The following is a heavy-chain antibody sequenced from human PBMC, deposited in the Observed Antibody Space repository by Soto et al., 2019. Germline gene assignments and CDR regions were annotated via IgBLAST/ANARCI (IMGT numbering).Heavy chain of an antibody. Sequence: SETLSLTCAVYGGSFSGYYWSWIRQPPGKGLEWIGEINHSGSTNYNPSLKSRVAISVDTSKNQFSLKLSSVTAADTAVYYCARGGRVTYYDFWRNKYGMDVWGQGTTVTVSS. CDR3: ARGGRVTYYDFWRNKYGMDV. J-gene: IGHJ6*02. V-gene: IGHV4-34*01. D-gene: IGHD3-3*01. CDR2: INHSGST. CDR1: GGSFSGYY.